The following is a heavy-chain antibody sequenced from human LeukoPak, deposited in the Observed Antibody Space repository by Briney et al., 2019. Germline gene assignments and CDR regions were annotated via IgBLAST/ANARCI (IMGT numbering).Heavy chain of an antibody. CDR3: ARDRIGVVISTSFDY. CDR2: INAGNGNT. D-gene: IGHD3-22*01. Sequence: ASVKFSCQASGYTFTSYAMHWVRQAPGQRLEWMGWINAGNGNTKYSQKFQGRVTITRDTSASTAYMELSSLRSEDTAVYYCARDRIGVVISTSFDYWGQGTLVTVSS. V-gene: IGHV1-3*01. CDR1: GYTFTSYA. J-gene: IGHJ4*02.